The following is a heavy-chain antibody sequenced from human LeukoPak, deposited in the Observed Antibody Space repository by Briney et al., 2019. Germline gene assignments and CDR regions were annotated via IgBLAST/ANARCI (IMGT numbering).Heavy chain of an antibody. J-gene: IGHJ4*02. V-gene: IGHV4-59*08. Sequence: SETLSLTCAVSGGSINSHYWGWIRQPPGKGLQWIGDIYYTGKINYNPSLKSRVTITLDTSKDHLSLNLTSVLAADTAIYYCVRRDTGWNYFDYWGQEILVTVSS. D-gene: IGHD6-19*01. CDR2: IYYTGKI. CDR3: VRRDTGWNYFDY. CDR1: GGSINSHY.